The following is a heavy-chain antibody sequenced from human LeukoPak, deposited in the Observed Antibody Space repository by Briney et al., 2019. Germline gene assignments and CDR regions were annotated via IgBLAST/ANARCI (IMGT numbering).Heavy chain of an antibody. CDR3: ARHWWGPDIADAANWFDP. D-gene: IGHD6-13*01. V-gene: IGHV5-51*01. J-gene: IGHJ5*02. CDR1: GYSFSTYW. Sequence: RGESLKISCNGSGYSFSTYWIAWVRQMPGKGLEWMGMISPADSFTRYSPSFQGQVTMSADKSINTAYLQWSSLKASDTAMYYCARHWWGPDIADAANWFDPWGQGTLVTVTS. CDR2: ISPADSFT.